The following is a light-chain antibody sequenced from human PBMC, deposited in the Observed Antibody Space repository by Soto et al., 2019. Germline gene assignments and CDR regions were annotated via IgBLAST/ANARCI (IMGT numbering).Light chain of an antibody. CDR2: DDS. CDR1: NIGSKS. J-gene: IGLJ2*01. CDR3: QVWDSTSDHVG. V-gene: IGLV3-21*02. Sequence: SYELTHPPSVSVAPGQTAKITCGGNNIGSKSVHWYQQKPGQAPALVVYDDSVRPSGIPERFSGSNSGNTATLTISRVEAGDEADYYCQVWDSTSDHVGFGGGTKLTVL.